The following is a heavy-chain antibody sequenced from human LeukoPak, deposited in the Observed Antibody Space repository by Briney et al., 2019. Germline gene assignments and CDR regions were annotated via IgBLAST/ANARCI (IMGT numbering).Heavy chain of an antibody. Sequence: SETLSLTCTVSGDSISSYYWSWIRQPPGKGLQWIGYIYYSGSTNYNPSLKSRVTISVDTSKSQFSLKLSSVTAADTAVYYCARHTRGAYCGGDCYSGFPHDAFDIWGQGTMVTVSS. CDR3: ARHTRGAYCGGDCYSGFPHDAFDI. J-gene: IGHJ3*02. CDR1: GDSISSYY. V-gene: IGHV4-59*08. D-gene: IGHD2-21*02. CDR2: IYYSGST.